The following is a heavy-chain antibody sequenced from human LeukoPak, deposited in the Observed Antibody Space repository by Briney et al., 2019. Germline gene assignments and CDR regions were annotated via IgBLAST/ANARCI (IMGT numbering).Heavy chain of an antibody. CDR3: ARGGYYGSGSYYTSDQIFDY. V-gene: IGHV1-8*02. Sequence: ASVKVSCKASGGTFSSYAINWVRQATGQGLEWMGWMNPNSGNTGYAQKFQGRVTMTRNTSISTAYMELSSLRSEDTAVYYCARGGYYGSGSYYTSDQIFDYWGQGTLVTVSS. CDR2: MNPNSGNT. CDR1: GGTFSSYA. D-gene: IGHD3-10*01. J-gene: IGHJ4*02.